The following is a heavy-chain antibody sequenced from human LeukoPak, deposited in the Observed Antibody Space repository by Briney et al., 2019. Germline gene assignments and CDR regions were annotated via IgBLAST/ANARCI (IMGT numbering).Heavy chain of an antibody. J-gene: IGHJ4*02. CDR2: IVSDGSGT. D-gene: IGHD6-6*01. CDR3: ARAAYNSSPDY. CDR1: GFTFSHYW. Sequence: QSGGSLRLSCAAPGFTFSHYWMVWVRQTPEKGLVRVSHIVSDGSGTSYADSVKGRFTMSRDNAKDTLYLQMDSLRTEDTAVYYCARAAYNSSPDYWGQGTLVTVSS. V-gene: IGHV3-74*01.